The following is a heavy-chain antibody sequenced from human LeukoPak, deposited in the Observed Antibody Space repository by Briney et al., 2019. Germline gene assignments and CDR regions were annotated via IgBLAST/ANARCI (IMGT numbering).Heavy chain of an antibody. J-gene: IGHJ4*02. V-gene: IGHV4-34*01. CDR3: ARRQTYFDY. CDR2: INHSGST. CDR1: GGSFSGYY. Sequence: SETLSLTCAVYGGSFSGYYWSWIRQPPGKGLEWIGEINHSGSTNYNPSLKSRVTISVDTSKNQFSLKLSSVTAADTAVYYCARRQTYFDYWGQGTLVTVSS.